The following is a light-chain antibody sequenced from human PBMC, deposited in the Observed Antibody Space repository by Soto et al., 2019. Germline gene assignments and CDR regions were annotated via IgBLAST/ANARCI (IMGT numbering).Light chain of an antibody. CDR3: QQYNTYPLT. Sequence: DIQMTQSPSTLSGSVGDGVTITCRASQTISSWLAWYQQKPGEAPKLLIYDASALPRGVPSRFSGSGSGTEFTLTISSLQPDDFATYYCQQYNTYPLTFGGGTKVDIK. CDR1: QTISSW. V-gene: IGKV1-5*01. CDR2: DAS. J-gene: IGKJ4*01.